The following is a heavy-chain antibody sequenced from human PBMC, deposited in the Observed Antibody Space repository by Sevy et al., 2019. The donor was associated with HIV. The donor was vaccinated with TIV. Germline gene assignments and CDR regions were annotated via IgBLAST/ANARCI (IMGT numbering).Heavy chain of an antibody. Sequence: GGSLRLSCAASGFTLSSYWMSWVRQAPGKGLEWVANIKQDGSEKYYVDSVKGRFTISRDNAKNSPYLQMNSLRFEDTAAYYCARERAYYYDNSGYSFDYWGQGTLVTVSS. CDR3: ARERAYYYDNSGYSFDY. V-gene: IGHV3-7*01. CDR1: GFTLSSYW. CDR2: IKQDGSEK. J-gene: IGHJ4*02. D-gene: IGHD3-22*01.